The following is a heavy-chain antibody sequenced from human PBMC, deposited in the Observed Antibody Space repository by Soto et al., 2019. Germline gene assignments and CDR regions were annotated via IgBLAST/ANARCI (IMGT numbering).Heavy chain of an antibody. CDR2: ISWNSGSI. J-gene: IGHJ4*02. D-gene: IGHD2-8*01. CDR1: GFTFDDYA. Sequence: EVQLVESGGGLVQPGRSLRLSCAASGFTFDDYAMHWVRQAPGKGLEWVSGISWNSGSIGYADSVKGRFTISRDNAKNSLYLQMNSLRAEDTALYYCAKDNHCTNGVCQRSWYYFDYWGQGTLVTVSS. CDR3: AKDNHCTNGVCQRSWYYFDY. V-gene: IGHV3-9*01.